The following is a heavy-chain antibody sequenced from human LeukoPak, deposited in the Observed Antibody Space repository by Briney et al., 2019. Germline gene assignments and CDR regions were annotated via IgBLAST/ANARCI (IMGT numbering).Heavy chain of an antibody. V-gene: IGHV3-23*01. D-gene: IGHD2-2*01. CDR1: GFTFSGYA. CDR2: ISGSGGST. Sequence: GGSLRLSCAASGFTFSGYAMSWVRQAPGKGLEWVSTISGSGGSTYYADSVKGRFTISRDNSRYTVYLQMNSLRAEDTATYYCAKRIGSCNSISCLYFDHWGQGALVTVSS. J-gene: IGHJ4*02. CDR3: AKRIGSCNSISCLYFDH.